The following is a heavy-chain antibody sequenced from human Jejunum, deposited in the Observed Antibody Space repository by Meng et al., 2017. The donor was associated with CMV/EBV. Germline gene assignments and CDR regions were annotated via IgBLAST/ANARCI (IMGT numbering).Heavy chain of an antibody. D-gene: IGHD3-22*01. CDR1: GFPLNSYG. CDR2: LWYDGSRK. J-gene: IGHJ4*02. Sequence: SGFPLNSYGIHWVRQFPAKGLEWVAVLWYDGSRKYFADSVQGRFSISRDDSKNTVYLQMNSLRAEDTAVYYCARDNDGSSHYSQFDYWGQGTLVTVSS. CDR3: ARDNDGSSHYSQFDY. V-gene: IGHV3-33*01.